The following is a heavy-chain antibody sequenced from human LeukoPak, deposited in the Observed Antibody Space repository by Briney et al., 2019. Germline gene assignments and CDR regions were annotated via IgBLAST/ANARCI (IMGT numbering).Heavy chain of an antibody. CDR1: GFTFSTHA. V-gene: IGHV3-23*01. J-gene: IGHJ4*02. Sequence: PGGSLRLSCAASGFTFSTHAMTWVRQAPGKGLEWVSGISTSGDRTYYADSVKGRFTISRDNSKNTLYLQMNSLRAEDTAEYYCARSAVGTSCCTAVDYWGQGTLVTVSS. CDR2: ISTSGDRT. D-gene: IGHD1-26*01. CDR3: ARSAVGTSCCTAVDY.